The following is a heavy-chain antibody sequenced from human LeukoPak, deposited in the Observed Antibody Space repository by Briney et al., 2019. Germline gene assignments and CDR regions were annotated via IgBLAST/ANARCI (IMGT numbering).Heavy chain of an antibody. CDR2: INTNTGNP. D-gene: IGHD2-15*01. J-gene: IGHJ5*02. CDR3: AREEGSYCSGGSCYYSFDP. V-gene: IGHV7-4-1*02. Sequence: ASVKVSCKASGYTFTSYAMNWARQAPGQGLEWMGWINTNTGNPTYAQGFTGRFVFSLDTSVSTAYLQISSLKAEDTAVYYCAREEGSYCSGGSCYYSFDPWGQGTLVTVSS. CDR1: GYTFTSYA.